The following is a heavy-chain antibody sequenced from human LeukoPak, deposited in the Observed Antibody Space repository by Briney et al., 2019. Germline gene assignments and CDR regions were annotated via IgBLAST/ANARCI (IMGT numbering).Heavy chain of an antibody. J-gene: IGHJ4*02. CDR2: IIPIFGTA. CDR3: ARQGGSSRYYYDSSRTFDY. CDR1: GGTFSSYD. D-gene: IGHD3-22*01. Sequence: ASVKVSCKASGGTFSSYDISWVRQAPGQGLEWMGGIIPIFGTANYAQKFQGRVTITADESTSTAYMELSSLRSEDTAVYYCARQGGSSRYYYDSSRTFDYWGQGTLVTVSS. V-gene: IGHV1-69*13.